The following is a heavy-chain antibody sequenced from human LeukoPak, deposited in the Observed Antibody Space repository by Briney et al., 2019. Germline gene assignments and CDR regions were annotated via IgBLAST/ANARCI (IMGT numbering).Heavy chain of an antibody. CDR1: GFAFSSYS. CDR2: IAPSGGSI. Sequence: PGGSLRLSCTTFGFAFSSYSMNWVRQAPGKGLEGVSSIAPSGGSIFYADSVKGRFSISRDNAKNSLFLQMYSLGADDTAVYYCARLAGSRSPWYLDLWGRGTLVTVSS. CDR3: ARLAGSRSPWYLDL. J-gene: IGHJ2*01. V-gene: IGHV3-21*04. D-gene: IGHD6-19*01.